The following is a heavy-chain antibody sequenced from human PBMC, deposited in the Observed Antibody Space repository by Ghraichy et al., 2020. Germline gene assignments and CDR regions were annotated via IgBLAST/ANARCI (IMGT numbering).Heavy chain of an antibody. CDR1: GFTFSTYS. J-gene: IGHJ6*03. CDR2: ISSSSSSK. CDR3: AGGANYYYYYMDV. Sequence: GGSLRLSCAASGFTFSTYSMNWVRQAPGKGLEWVSYISSSSSSKYYADSVKGRFTISRDNAKNSLYLQMNTLRAEDTAVYYCAGGANYYYYYMDVWGKGTTVTVSS. D-gene: IGHD4/OR15-4a*01. V-gene: IGHV3-48*01.